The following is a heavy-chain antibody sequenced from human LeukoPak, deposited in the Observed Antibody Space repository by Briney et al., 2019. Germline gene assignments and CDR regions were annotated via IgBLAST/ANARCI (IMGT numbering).Heavy chain of an antibody. J-gene: IGHJ5*02. V-gene: IGHV3-48*02. CDR3: ARSANPGVHDFDP. CDR1: GFTFSSYA. Sequence: GGSLRLSCAAPGFTFSSYAMAWVRQAPGKGLEWLSYISSSSKINYADSLKVRFTISRDNAKNSLYLQMNSLRDEDTAVYYCARSANPGVHDFDPWGQGTLVSVSS. D-gene: IGHD6-6*01. CDR2: ISSSSKI.